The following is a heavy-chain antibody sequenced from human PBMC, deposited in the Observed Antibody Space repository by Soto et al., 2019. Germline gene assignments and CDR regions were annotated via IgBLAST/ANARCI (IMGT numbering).Heavy chain of an antibody. Sequence: GESLKISCKGSGYSFTSYWIGWVRQMPGKGLEWMGIIYPGDSDTRYSPSFQGQVTISADKSISTAYLQWSSLKASDTAMYSCARSLDKGYCSSTSCYGGVDYWGQGTLVTVSS. CDR2: IYPGDSDT. J-gene: IGHJ4*02. D-gene: IGHD2-2*01. V-gene: IGHV5-51*01. CDR1: GYSFTSYW. CDR3: ARSLDKGYCSSTSCYGGVDY.